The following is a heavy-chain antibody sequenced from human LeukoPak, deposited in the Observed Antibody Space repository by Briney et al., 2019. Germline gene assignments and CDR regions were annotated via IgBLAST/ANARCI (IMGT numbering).Heavy chain of an antibody. J-gene: IGHJ3*02. CDR2: IYTSGST. Sequence: SETLSLTCTVSGGSISSYYWSWIRQPAGKGLEWIGRIYTSGSTNYNPSLKSRVTMSVDTSKDQFSLKLSSVTAADTAVYYCARTFYDILTGYYQPDAFDISGQGTMVTVSS. D-gene: IGHD3-9*01. CDR1: GGSISSYY. CDR3: ARTFYDILTGYYQPDAFDI. V-gene: IGHV4-4*07.